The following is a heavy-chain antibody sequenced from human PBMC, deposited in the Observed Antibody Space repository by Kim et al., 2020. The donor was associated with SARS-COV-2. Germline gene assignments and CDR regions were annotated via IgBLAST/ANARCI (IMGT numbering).Heavy chain of an antibody. V-gene: IGHV4-59*01. Sequence: SHTSRVTLYVDTSKNQFSLKLSSVTAADTAVYYCAAMVRGVKTGVYYFDYWGQGTLVTVSS. D-gene: IGHD3-10*01. J-gene: IGHJ4*02. CDR3: AAMVRGVKTGVYYFDY.